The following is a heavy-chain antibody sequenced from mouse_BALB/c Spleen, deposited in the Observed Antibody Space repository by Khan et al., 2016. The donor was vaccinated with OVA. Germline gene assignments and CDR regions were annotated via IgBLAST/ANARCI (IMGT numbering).Heavy chain of an antibody. D-gene: IGHD1-1*02. V-gene: IGHV1-77*01. CDR3: ARSGSGALGF. J-gene: IGHJ3*01. Sequence: QVQLQQSGAELARPGASVKLSCKTSGYTFTDFYINWVKQRTGQGLEWIGDIYPGSANTYYNEKFKGKATLTVDKSSSTAYMQLSSLTSEDSAVYFCARSGSGALGFWGQGTLVTVSA. CDR1: GYTFTDFY. CDR2: IYPGSANT.